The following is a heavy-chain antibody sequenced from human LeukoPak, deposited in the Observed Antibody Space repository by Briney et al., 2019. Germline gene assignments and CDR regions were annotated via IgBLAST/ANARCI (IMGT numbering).Heavy chain of an antibody. CDR2: MNSDGTTT. V-gene: IGHV3-74*01. CDR1: GFTLSGYW. D-gene: IGHD2-2*02. CDR3: AKGYCSSTSCYNYYYMDV. Sequence: GGSLRLSCAASGFTLSGYWMHWVRQAPGEGLVWVSRMNSDGTTTTYADSVRGRFTISRDNSKNTLYLQMNSLRAEDTAVYYCAKGYCSSTSCYNYYYMDVWGKGTTVTVSS. J-gene: IGHJ6*03.